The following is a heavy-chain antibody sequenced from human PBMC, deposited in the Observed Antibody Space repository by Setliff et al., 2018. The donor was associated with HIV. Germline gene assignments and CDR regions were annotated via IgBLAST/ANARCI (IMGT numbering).Heavy chain of an antibody. Sequence: PGGSLRLSCVGSGFTFSSYAMHWVRQAPGKGLEWVGLMSYDGSTKYYADSVKGRFTISRDDSKNTLYLQMNSLRVEDTAVYYCAKDMASDLVHGFDIWGQGTMVTVSS. CDR3: AKDMASDLVHGFDI. V-gene: IGHV3-30*04. D-gene: IGHD3-10*01. CDR1: GFTFSSYA. J-gene: IGHJ3*02. CDR2: MSYDGSTK.